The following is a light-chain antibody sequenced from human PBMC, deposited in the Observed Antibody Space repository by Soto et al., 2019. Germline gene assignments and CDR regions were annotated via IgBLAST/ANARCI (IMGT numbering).Light chain of an antibody. Sequence: EIVLTQSPGTLSLSPGERATFSCWASQSVSSNYLAWYQQKPGQTPRLLIYGASNRATGIPDRFSGSGSGTDFTLTISRLEPEDSAVYYCHQYGSLPWAFGQGTKVDIK. CDR1: QSVSSNY. J-gene: IGKJ1*01. CDR3: HQYGSLPWA. CDR2: GAS. V-gene: IGKV3-20*01.